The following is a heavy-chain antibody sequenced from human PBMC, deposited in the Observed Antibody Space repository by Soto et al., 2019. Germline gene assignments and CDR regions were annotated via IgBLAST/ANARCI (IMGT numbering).Heavy chain of an antibody. CDR2: INHSGST. CDR3: ARAPGSTSINSYYYMDV. V-gene: IGHV4-34*01. D-gene: IGHD2-2*01. CDR1: GGSFSGYY. J-gene: IGHJ6*03. Sequence: SETLSLTCTVYGGSFSGYYWSWIRQPPGKGLEWIGEINHSGSTNYNPSLKSRVTISVDTSKNQFSLKLSSVTAADTAVYYCARAPGSTSINSYYYMDVWGKGTTVTVSS.